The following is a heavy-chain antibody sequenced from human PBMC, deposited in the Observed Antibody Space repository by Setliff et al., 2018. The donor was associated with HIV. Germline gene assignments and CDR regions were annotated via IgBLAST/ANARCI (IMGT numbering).Heavy chain of an antibody. V-gene: IGHV4-39*01. J-gene: IGHJ4*02. CDR1: GGSISSGYYY. CDR3: ARHRSYPRVYFDY. CDR2: IYYSGST. Sequence: LSLTCTVSGGSISSGYYYWGWIRQPPGKGLEWIGSIYYSGSTYYNSSLKSRVSISVDTSKNQFSLDLTSVTATDTAFYYCARHRSYPRVYFDYWGQGTLVTVSS.